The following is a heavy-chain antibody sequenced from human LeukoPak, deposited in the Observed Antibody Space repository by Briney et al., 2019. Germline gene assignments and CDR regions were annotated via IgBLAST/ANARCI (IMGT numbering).Heavy chain of an antibody. D-gene: IGHD2-2*01. Sequence: GGSLRLSCAASGFTFSSYGMHWVRQAPGKGLEWVAVIWYDGSNKYYADSVKGRFTISRDNSKNTLYLQMNSLRAEDTAVYYCAREGRGYCSSTSCYAWFDPWGQGTLVTVSS. CDR2: IWYDGSNK. V-gene: IGHV3-33*01. J-gene: IGHJ5*02. CDR3: AREGRGYCSSTSCYAWFDP. CDR1: GFTFSSYG.